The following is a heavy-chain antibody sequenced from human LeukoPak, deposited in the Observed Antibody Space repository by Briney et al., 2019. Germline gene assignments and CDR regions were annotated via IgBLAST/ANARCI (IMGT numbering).Heavy chain of an antibody. CDR2: INHSGST. D-gene: IGHD6-19*01. CDR1: GGPFSGYY. V-gene: IGHV4-34*01. J-gene: IGHJ4*02. CDR3: ASLYSSGWR. Sequence: SETLSLTCAVYGGPFSGYYWSWIRQPPGKGLEWIGEINHSGSTNYNPSLKSRVTISVDTSKNQFSLKLSSVTAADTAVYYCASLYSSGWRWGQGTLVTVSS.